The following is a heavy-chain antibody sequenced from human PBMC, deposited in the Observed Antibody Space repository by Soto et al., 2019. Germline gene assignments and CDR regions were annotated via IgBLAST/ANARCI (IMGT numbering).Heavy chain of an antibody. CDR2: ISSSSSTI. CDR1: GFTFSSYS. Sequence: EVQLVESGGGLVQPGGSLRLSCAASGFTFSSYSMNWVRQAPGKGLEWVSYISSSSSTIYYADSVKGRFTISRDNAKNSLNLQMNSLRAEDTAVYYCARDRLQDIVVVVAASDAFDIWGQGTMVTVSS. V-gene: IGHV3-48*01. CDR3: ARDRLQDIVVVVAASDAFDI. J-gene: IGHJ3*02. D-gene: IGHD2-15*01.